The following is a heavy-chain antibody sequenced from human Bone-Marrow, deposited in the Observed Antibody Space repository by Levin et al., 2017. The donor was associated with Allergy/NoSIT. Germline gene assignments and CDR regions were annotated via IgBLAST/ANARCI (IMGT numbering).Heavy chain of an antibody. CDR2: ISSGGTSM. CDR1: GYSLSDYF. V-gene: IGHV3-11*01. Sequence: GGSLRLSCAASGYSLSDYFMSWTRQAPGRGLEWVAYISSGGTSMYYADSVKGRFIISRDNAKNSLYLQMNSLRAEDTAVYYCVRDRGAVAPGYFDYWGQGALVTVSS. CDR3: VRDRGAVAPGYFDY. D-gene: IGHD6-19*01. J-gene: IGHJ4*02.